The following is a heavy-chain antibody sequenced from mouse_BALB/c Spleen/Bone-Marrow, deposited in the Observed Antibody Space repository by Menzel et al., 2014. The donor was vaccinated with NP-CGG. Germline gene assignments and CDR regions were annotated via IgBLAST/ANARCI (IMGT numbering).Heavy chain of an antibody. CDR3: ALGGISVDY. CDR1: GYVFSTYW. D-gene: IGHD3-3*01. Sequence: VQLQQSGAELVRPGSSVKISCESSGYVFSTYWINWVKQRPGQGLEWIGQIYPGDGDTDYNGKFKDKATLTADKSSNTAYMQLSSLTSEDSAVYFCALGGISVDYWGQGTTLTVAS. J-gene: IGHJ2*01. V-gene: IGHV1-80*01. CDR2: IYPGDGDT.